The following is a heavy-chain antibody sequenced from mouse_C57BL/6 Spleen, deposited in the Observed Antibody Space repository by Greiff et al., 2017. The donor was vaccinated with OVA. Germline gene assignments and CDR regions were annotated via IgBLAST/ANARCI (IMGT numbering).Heavy chain of an antibody. CDR1: GYSFTDYN. CDR2: INPNYGTT. CDR3: ARSRDYDESYAMDY. J-gene: IGHJ4*01. D-gene: IGHD2-4*01. Sequence: VQLKESGPELVKPGASVKISCKASGYSFTDYNMNWVKQSNGKSLEWIGVINPNYGTTSYNQKFKGKATLTVDQSSSTAYMQLNSLTSEDSAVYYCARSRDYDESYAMDYWGQGTSVTVSS. V-gene: IGHV1-39*01.